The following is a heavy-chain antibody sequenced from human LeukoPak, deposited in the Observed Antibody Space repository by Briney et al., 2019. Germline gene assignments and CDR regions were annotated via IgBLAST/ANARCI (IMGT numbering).Heavy chain of an antibody. CDR1: GFTFSSYG. Sequence: GGSLRLSCAASGFTFSSYGMHWVRQAPGKGLEWVAVISYDGSNKYYADSVKGRFTISRDNAKNSLYLQMNSLRAEDTAVYYCARDYYDAAFDIWGQGTMVTVSS. J-gene: IGHJ3*02. D-gene: IGHD3-22*01. CDR3: ARDYYDAAFDI. V-gene: IGHV3-30*03. CDR2: ISYDGSNK.